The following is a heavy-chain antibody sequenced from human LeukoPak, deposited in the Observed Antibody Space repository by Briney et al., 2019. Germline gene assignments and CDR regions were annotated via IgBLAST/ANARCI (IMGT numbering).Heavy chain of an antibody. V-gene: IGHV3-64*01. CDR1: GFTFRSYG. CDR2: ISSNGGRT. J-gene: IGHJ4*02. CDR3: ASRSNNWCFDY. Sequence: PGGSLRLSCAASGFTFRSYGMHWVRQAPGKGLEYVSAISSNGGRTYYANSVKGRFTISRDNSKNTLYLQMNTLRAEDTAVYYCASRSNNWCFDYWGQGTLVTVSS. D-gene: IGHD1-1*01.